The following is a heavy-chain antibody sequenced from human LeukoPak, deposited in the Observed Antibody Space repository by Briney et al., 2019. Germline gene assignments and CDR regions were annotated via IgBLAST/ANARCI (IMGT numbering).Heavy chain of an antibody. CDR3: ARRTSIAAPAYYFDY. CDR1: GGSFSGYY. CDR2: INHSGST. V-gene: IGHV4-34*01. D-gene: IGHD6-6*01. J-gene: IGHJ4*02. Sequence: SETLSLTCAVYGGSFSGYYWSWIRQPPGKGLEWIGEINHSGSTNYNPSLKSRVTISVDTSKDQFSLKLSSVTAADTAVYYCARRTSIAAPAYYFDYWGQGTLVTVSS.